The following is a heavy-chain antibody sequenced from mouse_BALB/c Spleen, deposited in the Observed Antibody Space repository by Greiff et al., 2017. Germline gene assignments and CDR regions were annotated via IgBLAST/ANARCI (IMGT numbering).Heavy chain of an antibody. Sequence: EVKVVESGGGLVQPGGSLRLSCATSGFTFSDFYMEWVRQPPGKRLEWIAASRNKANDYTTEYSASVKGRFIVSRDTSQSILYLQMNALRAEDTAIYYCARDLLLTGTEYFDVWGAGTTVTVSS. CDR1: GFTFSDFY. CDR2: SRNKANDYTT. D-gene: IGHD4-1*01. CDR3: ARDLLLTGTEYFDV. J-gene: IGHJ1*01. V-gene: IGHV7-1*02.